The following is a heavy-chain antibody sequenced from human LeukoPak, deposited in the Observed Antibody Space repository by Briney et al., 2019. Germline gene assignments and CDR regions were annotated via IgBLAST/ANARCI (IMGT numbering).Heavy chain of an antibody. Sequence: PGGSLRLSCAASGFTFDDYAMHWVRQAPGNGLEWVSGISWNSGSIGYADSVKGRFTISRDNAKSTLYLQMNSLRADDMALYYCTRASGYSSGAVDYWGQGTLVTVSS. CDR2: ISWNSGSI. CDR3: TRASGYSSGAVDY. CDR1: GFTFDDYA. J-gene: IGHJ4*02. D-gene: IGHD5-18*01. V-gene: IGHV3-9*03.